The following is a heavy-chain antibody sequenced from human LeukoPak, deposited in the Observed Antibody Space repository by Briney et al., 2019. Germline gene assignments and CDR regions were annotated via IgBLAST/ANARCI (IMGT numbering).Heavy chain of an antibody. CDR1: GNSFSNYW. CDR2: IYPGDSDT. D-gene: IGHD5-12*01. CDR3: ARQLHQDSGYDWDY. Sequence: GESLKISCKGSGNSFSNYWIGWVRQLPGRGLEWMGIIYPGDSDTRYSPSFQGQVTISADKSISTAYLQWSSLKASDTAMYYCARQLHQDSGYDWDYWGQGTLVTVSS. J-gene: IGHJ4*02. V-gene: IGHV5-51*01.